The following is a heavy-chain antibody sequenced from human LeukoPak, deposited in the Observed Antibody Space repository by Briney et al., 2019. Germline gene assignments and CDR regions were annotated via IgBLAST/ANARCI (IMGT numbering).Heavy chain of an antibody. J-gene: IGHJ6*03. Sequence: GGSLRLSCAASGFTFSSYAMNWVRQAPGKGLEWVSGINWNGGSTGYADSVKGRFTISRDNAKSSLYLQMNSLRAEDTALYYCARESSVAARDYYYYYMDVWGKGTTVTVSS. CDR3: ARESSVAARDYYYYYMDV. V-gene: IGHV3-20*04. D-gene: IGHD6-6*01. CDR1: GFTFSSYA. CDR2: INWNGGST.